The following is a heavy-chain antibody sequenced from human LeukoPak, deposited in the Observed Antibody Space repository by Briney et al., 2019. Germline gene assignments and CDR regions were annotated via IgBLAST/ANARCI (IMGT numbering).Heavy chain of an antibody. CDR3: AKGTTDFDY. CDR1: GFTFSNSA. D-gene: IGHD1-1*01. V-gene: IGHV3-23*01. Sequence: PGGSLRLSCAASGFTFSNSAKNWVRQAPGEGLEWVSTISNSGGATYYADSVKGRFTISRDNSKHTLYLQMNSLRVEDTALYYCAKGTTDFDYWGQGTRVIVSS. CDR2: ISNSGGAT. J-gene: IGHJ4*02.